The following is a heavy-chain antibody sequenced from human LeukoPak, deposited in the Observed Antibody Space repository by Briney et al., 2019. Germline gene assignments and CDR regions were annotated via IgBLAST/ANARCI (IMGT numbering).Heavy chain of an antibody. Sequence: GGSLRLSCAASGFTFNNFAMSWVRQVPGGGLEGVSTLTGRGQYTSYQASVKGRFTISRDNSENTLYLQMNSLRVEDTAIYYCAKDGRYSGYDFADSWGQGTLVTVSS. CDR2: LTGRGQYT. CDR3: AKDGRYSGYDFADS. V-gene: IGHV3-23*01. J-gene: IGHJ4*02. D-gene: IGHD5-12*01. CDR1: GFTFNNFA.